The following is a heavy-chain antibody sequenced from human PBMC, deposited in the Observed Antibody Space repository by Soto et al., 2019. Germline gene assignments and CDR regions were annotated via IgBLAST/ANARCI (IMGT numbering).Heavy chain of an antibody. J-gene: IGHJ4*02. CDR2: ISGSGGST. V-gene: IGHV3-23*01. CDR1: GFTFSSYA. Sequence: GGSLRLSCAASGFTFSSYAMSWVRQAPGKGLEWVSAISGSGGSTYYADSVKGRFTVSRDNSKNTLYLQMNSLRAEDTAVYYCAKGSYDFWSGYYHFDYWGQGTLVTVSS. D-gene: IGHD3-3*01. CDR3: AKGSYDFWSGYYHFDY.